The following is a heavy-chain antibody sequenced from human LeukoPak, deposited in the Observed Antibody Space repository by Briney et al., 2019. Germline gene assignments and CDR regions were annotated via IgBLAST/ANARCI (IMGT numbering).Heavy chain of an antibody. J-gene: IGHJ4*02. CDR2: ISFTGST. Sequence: SSETLSLTCTVSGGSISSSSYFWGWIRQPPGKGLEWIGSISFTGSTYYNSSLKSRVTLSVDTSKNQFSLKLSSVTAADTAVYYCARLKSMVYGFDYWGQGTLVTASS. D-gene: IGHD2-8*01. CDR3: ARLKSMVYGFDY. V-gene: IGHV4-39*01. CDR1: GGSISSSSYF.